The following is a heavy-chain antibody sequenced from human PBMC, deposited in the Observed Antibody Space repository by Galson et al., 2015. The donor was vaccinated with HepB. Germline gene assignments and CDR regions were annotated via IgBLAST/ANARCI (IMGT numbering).Heavy chain of an antibody. CDR3: ARGHTIYGVMWRYLAS. J-gene: IGHJ4*02. CDR1: GVSVSSGGHF. D-gene: IGHD3-3*01. V-gene: IGHV4-31*03. CDR2: IYDTGST. Sequence: SQTLSLTCSVSGVSVSSGGHFWNWVRQRPGKDLEWIGYIYDTGSTNYNPSLRSRATISLETPNNPISLKLTPVSSADTAVYYCARGHTIYGVMWRYLASWGQGLLVTVSS.